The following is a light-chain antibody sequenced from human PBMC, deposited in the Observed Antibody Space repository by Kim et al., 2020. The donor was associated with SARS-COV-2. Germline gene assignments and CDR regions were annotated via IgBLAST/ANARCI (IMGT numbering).Light chain of an antibody. CDR2: DVS. CDR1: RSDVGGHNY. CDR3: SSYTFSSTYV. V-gene: IGLV2-14*04. Sequence: GSSITSPCGVNRSDVGGHNYVSCYQQSPGTATKLMIHDVSQRPSGVSNRFSGTKSDNTASLTISGLQTEDEADYYCSSYTFSSTYVFGTGTKVTVL. J-gene: IGLJ1*01.